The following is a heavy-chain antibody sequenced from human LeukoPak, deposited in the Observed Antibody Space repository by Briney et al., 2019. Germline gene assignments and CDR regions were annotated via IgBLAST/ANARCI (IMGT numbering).Heavy chain of an antibody. CDR3: ARLGPQPLRSMVRGVEDFDY. CDR2: IYYSGST. J-gene: IGHJ4*02. D-gene: IGHD3-10*01. V-gene: IGHV4-39*01. CDR1: GGSISSSSYS. Sequence: PSETLSLTCTVSGGSISSSSYSWGWIRQPPGKGLEWIGSIYYSGSTYYNPSLKSRVTISVDTSKNQFSLKLSSVTAADTAVYYCARLGPQPLRSMVRGVEDFDYWGQGTLVTVSS.